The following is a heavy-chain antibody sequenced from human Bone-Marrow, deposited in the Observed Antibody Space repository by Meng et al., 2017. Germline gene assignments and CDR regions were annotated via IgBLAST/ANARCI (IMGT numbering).Heavy chain of an antibody. J-gene: IGHJ4*02. D-gene: IGHD5-12*01. CDR1: GGSFSDYY. CDR3: ARGPTIMAHAFNY. Sequence: QGQPRRVGGGLFKRAGAPCPSLVVSGGSFSDYYWRRIRQPPGKGLEWIGEINHSGSTNFNPSLESRATISVDTSQHNLCLKLRSVTAAHSAVYYWARGPTIMAHAFNYWGQGTLVTVSS. CDR2: INHSGST. V-gene: IGHV4-34*02.